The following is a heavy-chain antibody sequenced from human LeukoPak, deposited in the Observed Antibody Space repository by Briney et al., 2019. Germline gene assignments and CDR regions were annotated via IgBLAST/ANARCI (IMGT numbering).Heavy chain of an antibody. J-gene: IGHJ4*02. D-gene: IGHD3-10*01. CDR2: IEYEGGNNK. V-gene: IGHV3-30*02. Sequence: GRSLRLSCVASGFTFSTYGMHWVRQAPSKGLEWVAFIEYEGGNNKYYADSVKGRFTISTDNSKYTLYLQMNSMRAEDTAFYYCAKDKEYASGSYPIECWGQGTLVTVSS. CDR1: GFTFSTYG. CDR3: AKDKEYASGSYPIEC.